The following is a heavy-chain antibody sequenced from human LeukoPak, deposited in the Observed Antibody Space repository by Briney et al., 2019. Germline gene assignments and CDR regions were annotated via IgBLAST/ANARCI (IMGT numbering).Heavy chain of an antibody. V-gene: IGHV4-39*07. J-gene: IGHJ4*02. CDR1: GGSISSSSYY. CDR2: IYYSGST. CDR3: ARGRRGGPSQNLDY. Sequence: PSETLSLTCTVSGGSISSSSYYWGWIRQPPGKGLEWIGSIYYSGSTYYNPSLKSRVTISVDTSKNQFSLKLSSVTAADTAVYYCARGRRGGPSQNLDYWGQGTLVTVSS. D-gene: IGHD3-10*01.